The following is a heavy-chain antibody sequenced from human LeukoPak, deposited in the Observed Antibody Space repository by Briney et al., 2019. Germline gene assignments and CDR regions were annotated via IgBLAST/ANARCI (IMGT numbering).Heavy chain of an antibody. CDR3: ARVPVYSGSYSFDY. V-gene: IGHV1-69*13. CDR1: GYSFTSFG. D-gene: IGHD1-26*01. Sequence: SVKVSCKASGYSFTSFGISWVRQAPGQGLEWMGGIIPIFGTANYAQKFQGRVTITADESTSTAYMELSSLRSEDTAVYYCARVPVYSGSYSFDYWGQGTLVTVSS. J-gene: IGHJ4*02. CDR2: IIPIFGTA.